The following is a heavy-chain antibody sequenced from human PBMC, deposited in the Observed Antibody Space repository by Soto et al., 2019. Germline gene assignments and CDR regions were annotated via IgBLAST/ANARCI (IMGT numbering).Heavy chain of an antibody. J-gene: IGHJ5*01. Sequence: GGSLRLSCAASGFSFSTYNMDWVRQAPGKGPEWIAYISTTSFTIYYADSVKGRFTISRDNDRNSLYLEMNSLRDEDTAVYYCARDSCHDGTCYSASDSWGQGTLVTVSS. CDR2: ISTTSFTI. D-gene: IGHD2-15*01. CDR3: ARDSCHDGTCYSASDS. CDR1: GFSFSTYN. V-gene: IGHV3-48*02.